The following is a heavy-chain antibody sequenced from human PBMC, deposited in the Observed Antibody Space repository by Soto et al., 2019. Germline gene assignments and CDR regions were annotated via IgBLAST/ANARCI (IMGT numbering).Heavy chain of an antibody. V-gene: IGHV3-30-3*01. CDR2: ISYDGSNK. CDR1: GFTFSSYA. Sequence: GSLRLSCAASGFTFSSYAMHWVRQAPGKGLEWVAVISYDGSNKYYADSVKGRFTISRDNSKNTLYLQMNSLRAEDTAVYYCARDEHSSSWPFPNYYYYYGMDVWGQGTTVTVSS. CDR3: ARDEHSSSWPFPNYYYYYGMDV. J-gene: IGHJ6*02. D-gene: IGHD6-13*01.